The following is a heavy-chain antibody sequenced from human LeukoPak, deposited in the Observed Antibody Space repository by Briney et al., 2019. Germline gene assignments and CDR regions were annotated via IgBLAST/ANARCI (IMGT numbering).Heavy chain of an antibody. CDR1: GFTFDDYA. Sequence: GGSLRLSCAASGFTFDDYAMHWVRQAPGKGLEWVSLISWDGGSTYYADSAKGRFTISRDNSKNSLYLQMNSLRAEDTALYYCAKTSVAGDVFDYWGQGTLVTVSS. J-gene: IGHJ4*02. D-gene: IGHD6-19*01. V-gene: IGHV3-43D*04. CDR3: AKTSVAGDVFDY. CDR2: ISWDGGST.